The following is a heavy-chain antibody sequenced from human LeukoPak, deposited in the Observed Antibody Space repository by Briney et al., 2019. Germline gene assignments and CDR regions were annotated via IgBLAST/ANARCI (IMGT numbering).Heavy chain of an antibody. CDR3: ASVLRYFPYGMDV. CDR2: IIPILGIA. D-gene: IGHD3-9*01. V-gene: IGHV1-69*04. J-gene: IGHJ6*02. CDR1: GGTFSSYA. Sequence: ASVTVSCKASGGTFSSYAISWVRQAPGQGLEWMGRIIPILGIANYAQKFQGRVTITADKSTSTAYMELSSLRSEDTAVYYCASVLRYFPYGMDVWGQGTTVTVSS.